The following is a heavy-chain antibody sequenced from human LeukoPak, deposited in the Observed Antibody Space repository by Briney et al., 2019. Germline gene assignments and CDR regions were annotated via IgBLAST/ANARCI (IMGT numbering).Heavy chain of an antibody. CDR2: ISGSGGCT. CDR1: GFTFSSYA. Sequence: GGSLRLSCAAPGFTFSSYAMSWVRQAPGKGLEWVSAISGSGGCTYYADSVKGRFTISRDNSKNTLYLQMNSLRAEDTAVYYCAKPGRAAAAIDYWGQGTLVTVSS. D-gene: IGHD6-13*01. CDR3: AKPGRAAAAIDY. J-gene: IGHJ4*02. V-gene: IGHV3-23*01.